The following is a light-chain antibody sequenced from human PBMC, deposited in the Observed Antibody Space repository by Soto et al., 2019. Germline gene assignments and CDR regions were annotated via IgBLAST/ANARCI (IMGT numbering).Light chain of an antibody. CDR2: RNN. J-gene: IGLJ2*01. Sequence: QPVLTQPPSASGTPGQRVTISCSGSSSNIESNYVYWYQQLPGTAPKLLIYRNNQRPSGVPDRFSGSKSGTSASLAISGLRSEDEADYYCATWDDSLSGPVFGGGTKLTVL. CDR1: SSNIESNY. CDR3: ATWDDSLSGPV. V-gene: IGLV1-47*01.